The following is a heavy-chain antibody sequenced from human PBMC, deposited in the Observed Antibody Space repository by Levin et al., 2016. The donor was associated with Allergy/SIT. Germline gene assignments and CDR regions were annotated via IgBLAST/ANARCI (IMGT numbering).Heavy chain of an antibody. CDR2: IIPILGLT. D-gene: IGHD6-13*01. Sequence: SVKVSCKASGGTFSYSAVSWVRQAPGQGLEWMGRIIPILGLTNYAQQFQGRVTITADKSTSTAFIDLSSLTSEDTAVYYCAREGDSSQTETDSYYHGLDVWGQGTTVIRLL. J-gene: IGHJ6*02. CDR1: GGTFSYSA. V-gene: IGHV1-69*04. CDR3: AREGDSSQTETDSYYHGLDV.